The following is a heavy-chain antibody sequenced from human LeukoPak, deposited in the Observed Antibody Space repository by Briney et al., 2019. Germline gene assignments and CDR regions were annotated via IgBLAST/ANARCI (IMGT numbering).Heavy chain of an antibody. V-gene: IGHV4-59*08. J-gene: IGHJ4*02. CDR2: IYYSGST. D-gene: IGHD3-9*01. CDR1: GGSISSYY. CDR3: ASRGYFDWSFDF. Sequence: SETLSLTCTVSGGSISSYYWSWIRQPPGKGLEWIGYIYYSGSTNYNPSLKSRVTISVDTSKNQFSLKLSSVTAADTAVYYCASRGYFDWSFDFWGQGTLVTVSS.